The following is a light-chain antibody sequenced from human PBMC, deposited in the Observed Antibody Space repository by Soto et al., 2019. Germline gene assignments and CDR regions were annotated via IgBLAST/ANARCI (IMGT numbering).Light chain of an antibody. CDR2: DAS. CDR3: QQYDSWPYT. Sequence: VLTQSPGTLSLSPGERATLSCRASQSISTNLAWYQQRPGQAPRLLIFDASSRATGVPARFSGSGSGTDFTLTISSLQSEDFAVYYCQQYDSWPYTFGQGTKLEIK. J-gene: IGKJ2*01. V-gene: IGKV3D-15*01. CDR1: QSISTN.